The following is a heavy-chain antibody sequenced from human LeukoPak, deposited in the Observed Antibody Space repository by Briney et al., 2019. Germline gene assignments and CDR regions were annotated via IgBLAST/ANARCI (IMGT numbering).Heavy chain of an antibody. CDR2: ISGSGGST. J-gene: IGHJ4*02. V-gene: IGHV3-23*01. D-gene: IGHD2/OR15-2a*01. CDR1: GFTFSSYA. CDR3: AKGGGFSFSMIPRTFDY. Sequence: GGSLRLSCAASGFTFSSYAMSWVRQAPGKGLEWVSAISGSGGSTYYADSVKGRFTISRDNSKNTLYLQMNSLRAEDTAVYYCAKGGGFSFSMIPRTFDYWGQGTMVTVSS.